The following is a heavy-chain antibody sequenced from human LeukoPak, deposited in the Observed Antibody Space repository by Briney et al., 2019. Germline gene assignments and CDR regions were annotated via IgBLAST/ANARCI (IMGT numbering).Heavy chain of an antibody. J-gene: IGHJ4*02. Sequence: PGGSLRLSGGASGFSFSTYWMHWVRQAPGKGLVWVSRINSDGSTTNYADSVKGRFTISRDNAKNTLYLQMDSLRAEDTAVYYCARAVGSTTRGVGFWGQGTLVTVSS. CDR2: INSDGSTT. CDR1: GFSFSTYW. D-gene: IGHD1-26*01. V-gene: IGHV3-74*01. CDR3: ARAVGSTTRGVGF.